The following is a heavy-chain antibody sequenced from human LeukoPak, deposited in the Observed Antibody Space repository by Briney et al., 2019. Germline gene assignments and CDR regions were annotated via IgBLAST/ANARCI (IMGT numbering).Heavy chain of an antibody. CDR1: GFTFSDHY. CDR3: ARSGSGWTQIFCS. J-gene: IGHJ4*02. V-gene: IGHV3-72*01. D-gene: IGHD2-15*01. Sequence: PGGSLRLSCAASGFTFSDHYMDWVRQAPGKGLEWVGRTRNKANSYTTEYAASVKGKFIISRDDSKNSPYLQMDSLKAEDTALYYCARSGSGWTQIFCSWGQGTLVTVSS. CDR2: TRNKANSYTT.